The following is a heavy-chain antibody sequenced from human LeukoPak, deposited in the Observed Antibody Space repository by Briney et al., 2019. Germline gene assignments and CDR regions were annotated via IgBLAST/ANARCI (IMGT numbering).Heavy chain of an antibody. J-gene: IGHJ6*02. Sequence: GESVQISSPGSGYSFTSYWISWARPMPGKGLDWMGRIDPSDSYTNYSPSSQGHVTSSADKSISTAYLQWSSLKASDTAMYYCARPEHCSGGSCYYYYGMDVWGQGTTVTVSS. D-gene: IGHD2-15*01. CDR3: ARPEHCSGGSCYYYYGMDV. CDR1: GYSFTSYW. CDR2: IDPSDSYT. V-gene: IGHV5-10-1*01.